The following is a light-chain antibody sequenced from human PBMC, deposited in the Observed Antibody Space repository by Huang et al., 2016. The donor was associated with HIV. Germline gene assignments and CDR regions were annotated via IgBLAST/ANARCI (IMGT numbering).Light chain of an antibody. CDR1: QSVSTY. J-gene: IGKJ4*01. CDR2: DAS. CDR3: QQRSDWPLT. Sequence: EIVLTQSPATLSFSPGERATLSCRASQSVSTYLAWYQQRSGQAPRLLIYDASNRVPGIPARFRGSGSGTDFTLTISSLEPEDFAVYYCQQRSDWPLTFGGGTKVEMK. V-gene: IGKV3-11*01.